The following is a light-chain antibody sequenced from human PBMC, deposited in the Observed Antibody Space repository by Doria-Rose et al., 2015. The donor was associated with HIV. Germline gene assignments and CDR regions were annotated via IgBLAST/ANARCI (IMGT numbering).Light chain of an antibody. CDR3: QQYYDTPS. CDR1: QSLLYTSKNY. CDR2: WAS. Sequence: DIQMTQSPESLGMSLGERATLNCKSNQSLLYTSKNYLAWYQQKPGQPPKLLNYWASTRQYGVPARFSGSGSGTDFTLTISSLEAEDVAVYYCQQYYDTPSFGPGTTVDIK. V-gene: IGKV4-1*01. J-gene: IGKJ3*01.